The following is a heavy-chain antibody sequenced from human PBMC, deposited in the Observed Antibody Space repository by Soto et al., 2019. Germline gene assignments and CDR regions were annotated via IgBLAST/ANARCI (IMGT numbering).Heavy chain of an antibody. J-gene: IGHJ5*02. CDR1: GYTLTELS. CDR3: AVSSGGSCYSCWFDL. D-gene: IGHD2-15*01. CDR2: FDPEDGET. Sequence: ASVKVSCKVSGYTLTELSMHWVRQAPGKGLEWMGGFDPEDGETIYAQKFQGRVTMTEDTSTDTAYMELSSLRSEDTAVYYCAVSSGGSCYSCWFDLWGQGTLVTVSS. V-gene: IGHV1-24*01.